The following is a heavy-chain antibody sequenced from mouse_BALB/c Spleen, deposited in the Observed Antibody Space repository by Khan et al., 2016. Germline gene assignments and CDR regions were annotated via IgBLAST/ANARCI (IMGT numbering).Heavy chain of an antibody. D-gene: IGHD2-3*01. CDR2: LDTTTGEP. Sequence: QIQLVQSGPELKKPGETVKISCKASGYSFTNYGMNWVKQAPGKGLKWMGWLDTTTGEPTYAADFKGRFAFSLETSATTAYLQINLLQTDASATFYCARWGDDKAWCGDWGEGTRVTVGA. CDR1: GYSFTNYG. V-gene: IGHV9-3*02. CDR3: ARWGDDKAWCGD. J-gene: IGHJ3*01.